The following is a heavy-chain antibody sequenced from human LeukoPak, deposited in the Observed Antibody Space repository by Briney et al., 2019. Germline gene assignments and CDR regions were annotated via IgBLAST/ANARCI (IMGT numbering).Heavy chain of an antibody. CDR1: GFTFSSYW. J-gene: IGHJ4*02. CDR3: ARGSSRIYYYDSSGYSHAFDY. D-gene: IGHD3-22*01. CDR2: IASDGSST. V-gene: IGHV3-74*01. Sequence: GGSLRLSCAASGFTFSSYWMNWVRQAPGKGLVWVSRIASDGSSTTYADSVKGRFSISRDNAKNTLYLQMNSLRVEDTAVYYCARGSSRIYYYDSSGYSHAFDYWGQGTLVTVSS.